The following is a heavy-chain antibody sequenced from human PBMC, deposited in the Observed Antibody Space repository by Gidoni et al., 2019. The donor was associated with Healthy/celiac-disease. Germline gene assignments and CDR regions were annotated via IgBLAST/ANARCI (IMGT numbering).Heavy chain of an antibody. J-gene: IGHJ6*02. Sequence: EVQLVESGGGLVQPGGSLSLSCAASGFTFSSYAMSWVRQAPGKGLEWVSAIRGSGGSTYYADSVKGRFTIARDNSKNTLYLQMNSLRAEDTAVYYCAKRRGVLLWFGESDYGMDVWGQGTTVTVSS. CDR2: IRGSGGST. D-gene: IGHD3-10*01. CDR3: AKRRGVLLWFGESDYGMDV. CDR1: GFTFSSYA. V-gene: IGHV3-23*04.